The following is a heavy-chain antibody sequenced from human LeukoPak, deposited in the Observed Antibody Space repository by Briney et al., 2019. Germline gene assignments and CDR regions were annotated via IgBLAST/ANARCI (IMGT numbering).Heavy chain of an antibody. CDR1: GFTFNSYG. Sequence: GRSLRLSCAASGFTFNSYGMHWVRQAPGKGLEWVAVIWSDGSNKYSADSVKGRFTISRDNTKNTLYLQMNSLRAEDTAVYYCARGVHYYYYGMDVWGQGTTVTVSS. CDR2: IWSDGSNK. V-gene: IGHV3-33*01. J-gene: IGHJ6*02. CDR3: ARGVHYYYYGMDV. D-gene: IGHD3-10*01.